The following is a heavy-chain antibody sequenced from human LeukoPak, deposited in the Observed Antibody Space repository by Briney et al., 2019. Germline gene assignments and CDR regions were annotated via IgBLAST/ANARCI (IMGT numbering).Heavy chain of an antibody. J-gene: IGHJ5*02. CDR2: INPNSGGT. CDR3: ARGGIAAAWGHDWFDP. Sequence: VASVKVSCKASGYTFTGYYMHWVRQAPGQGLEWMGWINPNSGGTNYAQKFQGRVTMTRDTSISTAYMELSRLRSDDTAVYYCARGGIAAAWGHDWFDPWGQGTLVTVSS. V-gene: IGHV1-2*02. D-gene: IGHD6-13*01. CDR1: GYTFTGYY.